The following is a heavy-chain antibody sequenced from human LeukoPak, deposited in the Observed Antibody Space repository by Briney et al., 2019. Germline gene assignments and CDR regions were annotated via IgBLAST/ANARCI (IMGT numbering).Heavy chain of an antibody. CDR2: ISGSGGST. V-gene: IGHV3-23*01. Sequence: PGGSLRLSCAASGFAFSSYAMSWVRQAPGKGLEWVSAISGSGGSTYYADSVKGRFTISRDNSKNTLYLQMNSLRAEDTAVYNCAKDPVSYGSYYFDYWGQGTLVTVSS. D-gene: IGHD5-18*01. CDR3: AKDPVSYGSYYFDY. J-gene: IGHJ4*02. CDR1: GFAFSSYA.